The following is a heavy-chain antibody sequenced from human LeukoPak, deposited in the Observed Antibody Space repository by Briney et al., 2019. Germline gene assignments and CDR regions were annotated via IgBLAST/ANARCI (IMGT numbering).Heavy chain of an antibody. CDR3: AREPHYYGSGSGDY. V-gene: IGHV1-2*02. CDR2: INPNSGGT. Sequence: ASVTVSYKASGYTFTGYYMHWVRQAPGQGLEWMGWINPNSGGTNYAQKFQGRVTMTRDTSISTAYMEPSRLRSDDTAVYYCAREPHYYGSGSGDYWGQGTLVTVSS. J-gene: IGHJ4*02. CDR1: GYTFTGYY. D-gene: IGHD3-10*01.